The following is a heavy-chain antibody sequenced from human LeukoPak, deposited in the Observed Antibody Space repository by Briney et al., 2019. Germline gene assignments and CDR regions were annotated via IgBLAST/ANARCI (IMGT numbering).Heavy chain of an antibody. Sequence: GGSLRLSCAASGFTFSRYAMAWVRQAPGKGLEWVSTISGSGGSTYYADSVKGRFTISRDNSENMLYLQMNSLRADDTAVYYCARSQGGTMSLRHFDRWGRGTLVTVSS. CDR2: ISGSGGST. J-gene: IGHJ2*01. V-gene: IGHV3-23*01. CDR1: GFTFSRYA. D-gene: IGHD3-22*01. CDR3: ARSQGGTMSLRHFDR.